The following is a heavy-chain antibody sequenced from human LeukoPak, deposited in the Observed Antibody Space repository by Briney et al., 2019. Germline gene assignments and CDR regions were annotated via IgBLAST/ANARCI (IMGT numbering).Heavy chain of an antibody. CDR1: GFTFSGHG. CDR2: ISGSGDTT. CDR3: ATTGNFYDMDV. D-gene: IGHD1-1*01. V-gene: IGHV3-23*01. J-gene: IGHJ6*03. Sequence: GGSLRLSCAASGFTFSGHGMRWVRQAPGKGLEWVSAISGSGDTTYYADSVKGRFTISRDNAKSSLYLQMSSLRAEDTAVYFCATTGNFYDMDVWGKGTTVTVSS.